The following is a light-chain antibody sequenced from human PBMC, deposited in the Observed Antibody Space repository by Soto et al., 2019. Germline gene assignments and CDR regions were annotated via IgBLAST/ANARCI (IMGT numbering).Light chain of an antibody. CDR1: SSNIGAGYD. Sequence: QAVVTQPPSVSGAPGQRVTISCTGSSSNIGAGYDVHWYQQLPGTAPKLLIYGNSNRPSGVPDRFSGSKSGTSASLAITGLQAEDEADYYYQSYDSSLVVVFGGGTKLTVL. V-gene: IGLV1-40*01. J-gene: IGLJ2*01. CDR3: QSYDSSLVVV. CDR2: GNS.